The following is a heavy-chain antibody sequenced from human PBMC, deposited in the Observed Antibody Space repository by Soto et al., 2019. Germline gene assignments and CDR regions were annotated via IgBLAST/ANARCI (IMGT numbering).Heavy chain of an antibody. D-gene: IGHD1-1*01. CDR3: AKQQGPGTPYYYAMDV. CDR2: IRSSGDRT. CDR1: GFTFSSYA. J-gene: IGHJ6*02. V-gene: IGHV3-23*01. Sequence: GGSLRLSCAASGFTFSSYAMSWVRQAPGKGLEWVSVIRSSGDRTYYADSVKGRFTISRDNSKNTLYMQMNSLRAEDTAVYYCAKQQGPGTPYYYAMDVWGPGTTVTVS.